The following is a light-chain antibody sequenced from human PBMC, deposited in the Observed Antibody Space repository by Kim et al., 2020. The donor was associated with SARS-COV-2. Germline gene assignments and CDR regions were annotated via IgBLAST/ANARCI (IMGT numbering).Light chain of an antibody. J-gene: IGKJ3*01. Sequence: VPPGATATLSCRASQSVSSNLAWYQQKAGQAPRLLIDGASTRATGIPARFSGSGSGTEFTLTISSLQSEDFAAYYCQQYTNWPFTFGPGTKVDIK. CDR2: GAS. CDR1: QSVSSN. V-gene: IGKV3-15*01. CDR3: QQYTNWPFT.